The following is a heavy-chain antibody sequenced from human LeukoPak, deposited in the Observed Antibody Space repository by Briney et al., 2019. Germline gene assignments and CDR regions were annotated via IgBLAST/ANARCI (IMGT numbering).Heavy chain of an antibody. D-gene: IGHD3-3*01. CDR1: GFTFSSYS. CDR2: ISSSSNYI. Sequence: GGSLRLSCAASGFTFSSYSMNWVRQAPGKGLEWVSSISSSSNYIYYADSVKGRFTISRDNAKNSLYLQMNSLRAEDTAVYYCARDRNYDFWSGTTRDAFDIWGQGTMVTVSS. J-gene: IGHJ3*02. CDR3: ARDRNYDFWSGTTRDAFDI. V-gene: IGHV3-21*01.